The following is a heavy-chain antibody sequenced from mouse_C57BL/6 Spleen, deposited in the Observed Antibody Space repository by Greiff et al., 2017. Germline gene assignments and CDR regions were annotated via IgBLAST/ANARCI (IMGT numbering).Heavy chain of an antibody. CDR2: IRLKSDNYAT. CDR3: TGARRYYAMDY. Sequence: LQQSGGGLVQPGGSMKLSCVASGFTFSNYWMNWVRQSPEKGLEWVAQIRLKSDNYATHYAESVKGRFTISRDDSKSSVYLQMNNLRAEDTGIYYCTGARRYYAMDYWGQGTSVTVSS. V-gene: IGHV6-3*01. CDR1: GFTFSNYW. J-gene: IGHJ4*01.